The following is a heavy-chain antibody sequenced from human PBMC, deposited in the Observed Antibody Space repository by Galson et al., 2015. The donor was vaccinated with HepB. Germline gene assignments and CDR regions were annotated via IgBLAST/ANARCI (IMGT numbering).Heavy chain of an antibody. V-gene: IGHV3-30*02. J-gene: IGHJ4*02. CDR2: IRYDGSNK. CDR3: AKDPSNAFGGVIVGPGDYFDY. Sequence: SLRLSCAASGFTFSSYGMHWVRQAPGKGLEWVAFIRYDGSNKYYADSVKGRFTISRDNSKSTLYLQMNSLRAEDTAVYYCAKDPSNAFGGVIVGPGDYFDYWGQGTLVTVSS. CDR1: GFTFSSYG. D-gene: IGHD3-16*02.